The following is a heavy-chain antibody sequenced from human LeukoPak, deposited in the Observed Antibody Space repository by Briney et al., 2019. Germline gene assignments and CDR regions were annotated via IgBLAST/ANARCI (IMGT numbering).Heavy chain of an antibody. CDR1: GITFSSYG. Sequence: GGSLRLSCAASGITFSSYGMSWVRQAPGKGLEWVSRISSTGGTTYYADSVKGRFTISRDNSKNTLYLQMNSLRAEDTAIYYCAKNGDRGAYCTGGTCYPYFYYYMDVWGKGTTVTI. J-gene: IGHJ6*03. D-gene: IGHD2-15*01. CDR3: AKNGDRGAYCTGGTCYPYFYYYMDV. V-gene: IGHV3-23*01. CDR2: ISSTGGTT.